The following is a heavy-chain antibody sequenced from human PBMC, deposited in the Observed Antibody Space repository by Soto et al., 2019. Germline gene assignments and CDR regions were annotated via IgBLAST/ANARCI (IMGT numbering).Heavy chain of an antibody. D-gene: IGHD3-16*01. J-gene: IGHJ4*02. Sequence: QVQIQQWGAGLLQPSETLSLTCAVYDGSFSDYYWNWIRQAPGKGLEWIGEIKHGGSTNYNPSLKTRVTMSLDTSKNQVSLKVTSVTAADTAMYYCARGRGEIDYWGQGTLVTVSS. V-gene: IGHV4-34*02. CDR1: DGSFSDYY. CDR3: ARGRGEIDY. CDR2: IKHGGST.